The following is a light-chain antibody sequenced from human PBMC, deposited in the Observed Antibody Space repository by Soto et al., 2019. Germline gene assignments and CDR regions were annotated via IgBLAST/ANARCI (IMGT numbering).Light chain of an antibody. Sequence: QSALTQPASVSGSPGQSITISCTGTSSDVGAYNFVSWYQHHPGRAPKLMIYNVSDRPSGVSNRFSGSKSGNTASLTIPGLQAEDESDYYCSSYTTSSTVVFGGGTKVTVL. CDR3: SSYTTSSTVV. J-gene: IGLJ2*01. V-gene: IGLV2-14*03. CDR2: NVS. CDR1: SSDVGAYNF.